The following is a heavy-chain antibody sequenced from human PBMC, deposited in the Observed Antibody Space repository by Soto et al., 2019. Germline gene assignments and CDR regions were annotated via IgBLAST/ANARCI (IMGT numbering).Heavy chain of an antibody. CDR1: GFTFRSYG. Sequence: QVKLVESGGGVVQPGRSRRLSCVTSGFTFRSYGMHWVRQSPGKGLEWVAVIKSDETTADYIESVKGRFVISRDNSKKTVYLQMNNLRPEDTGIYYCAKPRSSLEWPPFDPWGQGTLVTVSS. J-gene: IGHJ5*02. CDR3: AKPRSSLEWPPFDP. V-gene: IGHV3-33*03. D-gene: IGHD3-3*01. CDR2: IKSDETTA.